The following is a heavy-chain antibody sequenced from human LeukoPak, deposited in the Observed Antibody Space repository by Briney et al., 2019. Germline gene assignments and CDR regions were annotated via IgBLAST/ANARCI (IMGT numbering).Heavy chain of an antibody. J-gene: IGHJ4*02. Sequence: GGSLRLSCAASGFTFSSYAMHWVRQAPGKGLEWVAVIWYDGSNKYYADSVKGRFTISRDNSKNTLYLQMNSLRAEDTAVYYCARGKRNDYGDYWGQGTLVTVSS. V-gene: IGHV3-33*08. CDR1: GFTFSSYA. CDR2: IWYDGSNK. CDR3: ARGKRNDYGDY.